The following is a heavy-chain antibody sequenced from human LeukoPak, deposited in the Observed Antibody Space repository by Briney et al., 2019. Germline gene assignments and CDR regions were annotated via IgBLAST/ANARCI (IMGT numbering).Heavy chain of an antibody. Sequence: GGSLRLSCAASGFTFSSYNMNWVRQAPGKGLEWVSSITSSSIYTFYADSVKGRFTISRDNAKNSLYLHMDSLTVEDTAVYYCSRDPRHNDYWGQGTLVTVSS. CDR3: SRDPRHNDY. V-gene: IGHV3-21*04. CDR1: GFTFSSYN. J-gene: IGHJ4*02. CDR2: ITSSSIYT.